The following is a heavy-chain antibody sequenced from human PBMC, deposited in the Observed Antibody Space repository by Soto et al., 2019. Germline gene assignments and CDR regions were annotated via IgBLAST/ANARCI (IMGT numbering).Heavy chain of an antibody. CDR1: GGSTSSYY. J-gene: IGHJ5*02. CDR2: IYYSGST. V-gene: IGHV4-59*08. CDR3: ARLLIYCSSTSCYGRFDP. Sequence: PSETLSLTCTVSGGSTSSYYWSWIRQPPGKGLEWIGYIYYSGSTNYNPSLKSRVTISVDTSKNQFSLKLSSVTAADTAVYYCARLLIYCSSTSCYGRFDPWGQGTLGTV. D-gene: IGHD2-2*01.